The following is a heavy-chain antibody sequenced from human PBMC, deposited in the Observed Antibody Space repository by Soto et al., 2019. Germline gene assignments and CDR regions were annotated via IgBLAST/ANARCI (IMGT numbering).Heavy chain of an antibody. V-gene: IGHV6-1*01. CDR2: TYYRSKWYN. CDR1: GDSVSSNSAA. J-gene: IGHJ5*02. CDR3: ARGSLLPPHSGWYFRFDP. Sequence: SQTLSLTCAISGDSVSSNSAAWNWIRQSPSRGLEWLGRTYYRSKWYNDYAVSVKSRITINPDTSKNQFSLQLNSVTPEDTAVYYCARGSLLPPHSGWYFRFDPWGQGTLVTVYS. D-gene: IGHD6-19*01.